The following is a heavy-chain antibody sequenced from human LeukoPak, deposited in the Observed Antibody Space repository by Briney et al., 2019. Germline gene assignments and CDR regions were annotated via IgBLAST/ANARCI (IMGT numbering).Heavy chain of an antibody. Sequence: GGSLRLSCAASGFTFGDYGMNWVRQAPGKGLEWVSSISSSGISIYYAGAVKGRFTISRDNVKNSLYLQMNSLRAEDTAVYYCARATYYYDSSGNFDKWGQGTLVAVSS. CDR3: ARATYYYDSSGNFDK. CDR1: GFTFGDYG. D-gene: IGHD3-22*01. J-gene: IGHJ4*02. V-gene: IGHV3-21*01. CDR2: ISSSGISI.